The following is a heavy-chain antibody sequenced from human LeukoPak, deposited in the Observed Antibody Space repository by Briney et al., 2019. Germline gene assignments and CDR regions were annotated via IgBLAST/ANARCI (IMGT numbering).Heavy chain of an antibody. CDR1: GFTFSTYA. CDR3: ARDSPYDMPAPYY. Sequence: GGSLRLSCAASGFTFSTYAMHWVRQAPGKGLEWVAVISYDGSNKYYADSVKGRFTISRDNSKNTLYLQMNSLRAEDTAVYYCARDSPYDMPAPYYWGQGTLVTVSS. CDR2: ISYDGSNK. D-gene: IGHD3-22*01. J-gene: IGHJ4*02. V-gene: IGHV3-30-3*01.